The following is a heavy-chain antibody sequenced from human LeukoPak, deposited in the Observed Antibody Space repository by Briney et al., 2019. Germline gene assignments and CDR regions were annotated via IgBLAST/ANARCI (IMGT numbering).Heavy chain of an antibody. CDR3: AKEPRVRGVSIRESHYHYYYGMDV. CDR1: GGSINNFF. D-gene: IGHD3-10*01. J-gene: IGHJ6*02. Sequence: SETLSLTCSVSGGSINNFFWTWIRQPAGKGLEWIGRIYATGDTNYNPSLKSRLTLSVDTSKNQFSLKLKSVTAADTALYFCAKEPRVRGVSIRESHYHYYYGMDVWGRGITVTVSS. CDR2: IYATGDT. V-gene: IGHV4-4*07.